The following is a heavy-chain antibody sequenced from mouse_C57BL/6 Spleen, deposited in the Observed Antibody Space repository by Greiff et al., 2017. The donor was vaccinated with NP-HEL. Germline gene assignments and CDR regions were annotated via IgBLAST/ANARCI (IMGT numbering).Heavy chain of an antibody. CDR2: IYPGSGST. Sequence: VQLQQPGAELVKPGASVKMSCKASGYTFTSYWITWVKQRPGQGLEWIGDIYPGSGSTNYNEKFKSKATLTVDTSSSTAYMQLSSLTSEDSAVYYCARDVYGSSYTFAYWGQGTLVTVSA. D-gene: IGHD1-1*01. CDR3: ARDVYGSSYTFAY. V-gene: IGHV1-55*01. J-gene: IGHJ3*01. CDR1: GYTFTSYW.